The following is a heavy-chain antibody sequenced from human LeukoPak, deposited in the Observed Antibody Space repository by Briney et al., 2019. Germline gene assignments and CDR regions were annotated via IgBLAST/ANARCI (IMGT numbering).Heavy chain of an antibody. D-gene: IGHD1-26*01. CDR1: GYTFTSYD. Sequence: ASVKVSCKASGYTFTSYDINWVRQATGQGLEWMGWMNPNSGNTGYAQKFQGRVTMTRNTSISTAYMELSSRRSEDTAVYYCARDMDSGPDFFDYWGLGTLVTVSS. J-gene: IGHJ4*02. CDR2: MNPNSGNT. V-gene: IGHV1-8*01. CDR3: ARDMDSGPDFFDY.